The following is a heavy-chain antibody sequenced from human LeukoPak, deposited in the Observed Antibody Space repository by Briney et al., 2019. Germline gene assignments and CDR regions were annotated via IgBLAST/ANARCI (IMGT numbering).Heavy chain of an antibody. V-gene: IGHV1-8*01. CDR2: MNPNSANT. CDR1: GYTFTNYD. CDR3: ARVNCSSTSCRSKFLDY. J-gene: IGHJ4*02. Sequence: GASVKVSCKASGYTFTNYDINWVRQATGQGLEWMGWMNPNSANTGYAQKFQGRVTVTRNTSISTAYMELSSLRSEDTAVYYCARVNCSSTSCRSKFLDYWGQGTLVTVSS. D-gene: IGHD2-2*01.